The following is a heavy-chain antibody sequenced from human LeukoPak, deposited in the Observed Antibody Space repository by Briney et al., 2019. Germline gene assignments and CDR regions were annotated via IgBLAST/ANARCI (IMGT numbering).Heavy chain of an antibody. CDR2: ISGSGTST. V-gene: IGHV3-23*01. Sequence: GGSLRLSCAASGFTFSSYAMSWVRQAPGTGLGWVSSISGSGTSTYHADSVKGRFTISRDNSKNTLYLQMNSLRAEDTAVYYCARDRVYASGSRDAFGIWGQGTMVAVSS. CDR3: ARDRVYASGSRDAFGI. D-gene: IGHD3-10*01. CDR1: GFTFSSYA. J-gene: IGHJ3*02.